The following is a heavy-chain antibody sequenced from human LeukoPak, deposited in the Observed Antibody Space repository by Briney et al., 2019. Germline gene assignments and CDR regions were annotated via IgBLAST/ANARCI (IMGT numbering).Heavy chain of an antibody. CDR3: ARDGYDSSGYYLDY. D-gene: IGHD3-22*01. CDR2: IWYDGSNK. CDR1: GFTFSSYG. V-gene: IGHV3-33*01. Sequence: PGGSLRLSCAASGFTFSSYGMHWVRQAPGKGLEWVAVIWYDGSNKYYADSVKGRSTISRDNSKNTLYLQMNSLRAEDTAVYYCARDGYDSSGYYLDYWGQGTLVTVSS. J-gene: IGHJ4*02.